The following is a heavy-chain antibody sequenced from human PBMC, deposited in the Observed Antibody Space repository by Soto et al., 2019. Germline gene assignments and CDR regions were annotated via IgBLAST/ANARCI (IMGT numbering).Heavy chain of an antibody. V-gene: IGHV4-31*03. D-gene: IGHD2-2*01. Sequence: PSETLSLTCPVSGGSISSGGYYWSWIRQHPGKGLEWIGYIYYSGSTYYNPSLKSRVTISVDTSKNQFSLKLSSVTAEDTAVYYCAKDLDATVFNFDYWGQGTLVTVSS. J-gene: IGHJ4*02. CDR1: GGSISSGGYY. CDR2: IYYSGST. CDR3: AKDLDATVFNFDY.